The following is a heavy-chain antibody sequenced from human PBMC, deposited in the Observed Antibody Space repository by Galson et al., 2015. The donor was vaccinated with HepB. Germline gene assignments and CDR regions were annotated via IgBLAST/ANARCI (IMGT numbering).Heavy chain of an antibody. D-gene: IGHD5-12*01. CDR2: IGVNDGSI. V-gene: IGHV3-23*01. CDR3: AKGRPERPPEHRGYDLPDY. CDR1: GFTFSSYA. J-gene: IGHJ4*02. Sequence: SLRLSCAASGFTFSSYAMNWVRQAPGKGLEWVSGIGVNDGSIYYANSVMGRFTISRDNSKNTLYLQVNGLRVEDTAIYYCAKGRPERPPEHRGYDLPDYWGQGTLVTVSS.